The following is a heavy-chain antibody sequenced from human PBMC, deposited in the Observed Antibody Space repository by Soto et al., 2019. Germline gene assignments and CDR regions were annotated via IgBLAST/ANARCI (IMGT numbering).Heavy chain of an antibody. J-gene: IGHJ4*02. Sequence: QVHLVQSGAEVKKPGSSVKVSCKAAGYTFTSYGITWVRQAPGQGLEWMGWISAHNGNTDYAQKLQGRVIVTRDTSTSTAYMELSSLRSDDTAVYYCARGRYGDYWGQGALVTVSS. D-gene: IGHD1-1*01. V-gene: IGHV1-18*01. CDR1: GYTFTSYG. CDR2: ISAHNGNT. CDR3: ARGRYGDY.